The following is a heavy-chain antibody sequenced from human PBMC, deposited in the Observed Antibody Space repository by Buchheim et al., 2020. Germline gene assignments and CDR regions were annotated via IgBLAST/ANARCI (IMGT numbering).Heavy chain of an antibody. D-gene: IGHD1-7*01. J-gene: IGHJ6*02. CDR1: GGSISSSSYY. CDR2: IYYSGST. V-gene: IGHV4-39*07. CDR3: ARETYNWNFYYYYGMDV. Sequence: QLQLQESGPGLVKPSETLSLTCTVSGGSISSSSYYWGWIRQPPGKGLEWIGSIYYSGSTYYNPSLKSRVHISVDTYNNQFSLKLSSVTAADTAVYYCARETYNWNFYYYYGMDVWGQGTT.